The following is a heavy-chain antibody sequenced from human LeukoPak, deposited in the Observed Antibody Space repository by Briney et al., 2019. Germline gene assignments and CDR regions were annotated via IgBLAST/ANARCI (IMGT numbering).Heavy chain of an antibody. V-gene: IGHV1-46*01. D-gene: IGHD4-23*01. J-gene: IGHJ4*02. CDR2: INPSGGST. CDR3: ASDYGGTLLDY. CDR1: GYTFTSYY. Sequence: ASVKVSCKASGYTFTSYYMHWVRQAPGQGLEWMGIINPSGGSTSYAQKFQGRVTMTRDTSTSTVYMEPSSLRSEDTAVYYCASDYGGTLLDYWGQGTLVTVSS.